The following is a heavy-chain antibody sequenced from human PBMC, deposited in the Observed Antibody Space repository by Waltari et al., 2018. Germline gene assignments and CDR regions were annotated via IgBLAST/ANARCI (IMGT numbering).Heavy chain of an antibody. D-gene: IGHD2-2*01. CDR1: GFTFSSYG. Sequence: QVQLVESGGGVVQPGGSLRLSCAASGFTFSSYGMHWVRQAPGKGLEWVAFIRYDGSNKYYADSVKGRFTISRDNSKNTLYLQMNSLKADDTAVYYCARVSTLPHCSSTSCYGWYWDYWGRGTLVTVSS. CDR3: ARVSTLPHCSSTSCYGWYWDY. J-gene: IGHJ4*02. CDR2: IRYDGSNK. V-gene: IGHV3-30*02.